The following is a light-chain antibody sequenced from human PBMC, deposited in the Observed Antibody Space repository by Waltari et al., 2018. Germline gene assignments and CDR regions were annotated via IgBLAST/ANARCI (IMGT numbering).Light chain of an antibody. V-gene: IGLV3-21*02. Sequence: SYVLTQPPSVSVAPGQTARITCGGNNIGSKSVHWYQQKPGQAPVLVVYGNTDRPSGIPERFSGSNSGNTATLTISRVEAGDEADYCGQVWDITSDHFVFGTGTKVTVL. CDR3: QVWDITSDHFV. CDR2: GNT. CDR1: NIGSKS. J-gene: IGLJ1*01.